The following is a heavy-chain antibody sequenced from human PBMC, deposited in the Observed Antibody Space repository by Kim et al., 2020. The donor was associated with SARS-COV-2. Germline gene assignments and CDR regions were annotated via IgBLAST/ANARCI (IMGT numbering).Heavy chain of an antibody. D-gene: IGHD6-19*01. Sequence: RKRRGAISVDTSKNQFALKLSSVTAADTAVYYCARQAYRYSSGWYHFDYWGQGTLVTVSS. J-gene: IGHJ4*02. CDR3: ARQAYRYSSGWYHFDY. V-gene: IGHV4-39*01.